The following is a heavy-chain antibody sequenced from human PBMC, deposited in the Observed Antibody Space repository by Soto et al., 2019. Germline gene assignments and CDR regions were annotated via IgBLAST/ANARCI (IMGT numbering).Heavy chain of an antibody. Sequence: QVQLQESGTGLVKPSQTLSLTCTVSGASISSGGYYWNWIRQHPGKGLEWIGYIYYSGSTYYNPALKSRVTIAVDTSKNEFALKLSSVTAADTAVYYCARDGRGRGIAVAGRFWYFDLCGRGTLVTVSS. D-gene: IGHD6-19*01. J-gene: IGHJ2*01. V-gene: IGHV4-31*03. CDR3: ARDGRGRGIAVAGRFWYFDL. CDR1: GASISSGGYY. CDR2: IYYSGST.